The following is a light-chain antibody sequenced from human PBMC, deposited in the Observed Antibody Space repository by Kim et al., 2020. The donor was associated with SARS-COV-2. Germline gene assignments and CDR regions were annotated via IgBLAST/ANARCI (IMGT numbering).Light chain of an antibody. Sequence: EIVLTQSPGTLSLSPGERATLSCRASQSVSSYLAWYQQKAGQAPRLLIYGASSRATGIPDRFSGSGSGTDFTLTISRLEPEDFAVYYCQQYGSSPLTFGGGTKVYIK. V-gene: IGKV3-20*01. CDR2: GAS. J-gene: IGKJ4*01. CDR1: QSVSSY. CDR3: QQYGSSPLT.